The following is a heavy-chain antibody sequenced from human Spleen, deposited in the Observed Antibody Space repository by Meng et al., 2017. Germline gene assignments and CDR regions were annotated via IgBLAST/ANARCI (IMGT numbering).Heavy chain of an antibody. CDR3: AKIAAAGTTLGGIY. D-gene: IGHD6-13*01. V-gene: IGHV3-23*01. CDR1: GFSFSNYA. J-gene: IGHJ4*02. Sequence: GGSLRLSCAASGFSFSNYAMNWVRQAPGKGLEWVSAIGGNAGSTYYADSVKGRFTISRDNFKNMLYLQMNSLRADDTAVYYCAKIAAAGTTLGGIYWGQGTLVTVSS. CDR2: IGGNAGST.